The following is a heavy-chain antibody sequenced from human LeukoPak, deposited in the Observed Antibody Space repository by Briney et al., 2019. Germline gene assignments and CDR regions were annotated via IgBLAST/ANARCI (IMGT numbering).Heavy chain of an antibody. D-gene: IGHD3-3*01. CDR2: IYYSGST. Sequence: SETLSLTCTVSGGSISSYYWSWIRQPPGKGLEWIGYIYYSGSTNYNPSLKSRVTLSVDTSKNQFSLKLSAVTASDTAVYDGARVGGFYDYWGQGTLVTVSS. CDR3: ARVGGFYDY. V-gene: IGHV4-59*01. CDR1: GGSISSYY. J-gene: IGHJ4*02.